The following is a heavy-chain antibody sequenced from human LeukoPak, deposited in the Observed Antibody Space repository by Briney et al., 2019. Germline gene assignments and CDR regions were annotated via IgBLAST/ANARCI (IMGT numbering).Heavy chain of an antibody. J-gene: IGHJ4*02. CDR3: ARHHDGGPKLRLDF. V-gene: IGHV4-59*08. D-gene: IGHD2-15*01. Sequence: SETLSLTCRVSGASVSNYYWSWIRQSPGKGLEWIGFFHYSGSTNYNPSLNSRVTTPIDTSMNQLSLTLVSVTAADTAVYFCARHHDGGPKLRLDFWGLGVLVTVSS. CDR2: FHYSGST. CDR1: GASVSNYY.